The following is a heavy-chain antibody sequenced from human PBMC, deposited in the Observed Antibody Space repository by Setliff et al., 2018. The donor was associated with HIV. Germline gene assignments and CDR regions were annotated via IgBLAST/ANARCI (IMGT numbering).Heavy chain of an antibody. CDR3: ARGPARAVARPGWLDP. D-gene: IGHD6-19*01. J-gene: IGHJ5*02. CDR1: DGSVSSSNW. CDR2: ISQSGST. Sequence: PSETLSLTCAVSDGSVSSSNWWSWVRQPPGKGLEWIGEISQSGSTNYNPSLKSRVTISVDKSKNQFSLKLSSVTAADTAVYYCARGPARAVARPGWLDPWGQGTLVTVSS. V-gene: IGHV4-4*02.